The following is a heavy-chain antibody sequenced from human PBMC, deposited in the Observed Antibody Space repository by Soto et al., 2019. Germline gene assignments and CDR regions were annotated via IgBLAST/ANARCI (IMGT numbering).Heavy chain of an antibody. CDR1: GFTLSAYY. CDR3: AKDARRTGRLGQWVG. D-gene: IGHD1-26*01. CDR2: ISSSSGYT. Sequence: GGSLRLSWAASGFTLSAYYMSWTRQAPGKVHEWVSYISSSSGYTNCAGSVKGRFTISRYNSKDTLFLQMNSLRVEDTALYYCAKDARRTGRLGQWVGWGQGTLVTVSS. V-gene: IGHV3-11*05. J-gene: IGHJ4*02.